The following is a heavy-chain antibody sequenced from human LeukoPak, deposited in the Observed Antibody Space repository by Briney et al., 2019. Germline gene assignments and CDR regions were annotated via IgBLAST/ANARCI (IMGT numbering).Heavy chain of an antibody. V-gene: IGHV4-4*09. CDR3: ARITVSWFDP. CDR1: GGSISSYY. Sequence: SETLSLTCTVSGGSISSYYWSWIRQPPGKGLEWIGYIYTSGSTNYNPSLKSRVTISVDTSKNQFSLKLSSVIAADTAVYYCARITVSWFDPWGQGTLVTVSS. D-gene: IGHD4-11*01. J-gene: IGHJ5*02. CDR2: IYTSGST.